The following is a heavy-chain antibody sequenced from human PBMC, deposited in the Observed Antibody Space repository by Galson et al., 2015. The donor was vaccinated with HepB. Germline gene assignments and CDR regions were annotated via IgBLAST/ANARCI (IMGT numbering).Heavy chain of an antibody. V-gene: IGHV3-23*01. CDR1: GFTFSSYA. J-gene: IGHJ4*02. CDR3: ATSSGSRGGPFVY. Sequence: SLRLSCAASGFTFSSYAMSWVRQAPGKGLEWVSAISGSGGSTYYADSVKGRFTISRDNSKNTLYLQMNSLRAEDTAVYYCATSSGSRGGPFVYWGQGTLVTVSS. CDR2: ISGSGGST. D-gene: IGHD6-19*01.